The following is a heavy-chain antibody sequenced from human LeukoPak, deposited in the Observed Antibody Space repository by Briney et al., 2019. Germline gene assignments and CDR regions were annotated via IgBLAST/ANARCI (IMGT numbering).Heavy chain of an antibody. J-gene: IGHJ6*02. CDR1: GISLSNYA. CDR3: AKVPYSDYGSGRPPFMDV. Sequence: GGSLRLSCVVSGISLSNYAMTWVRQAPGKGLEWVSYISERGGSTTYADSVKGRFTISRDNSKNTLYLQMNSLRAEDTAIHYCAKVPYSDYGSGRPPFMDVWGQGTTVAVSS. D-gene: IGHD3-10*01. CDR2: ISERGGST. V-gene: IGHV3-23*01.